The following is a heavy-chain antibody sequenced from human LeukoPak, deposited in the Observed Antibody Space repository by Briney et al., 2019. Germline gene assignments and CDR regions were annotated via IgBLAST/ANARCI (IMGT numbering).Heavy chain of an antibody. CDR2: IGGNGGST. D-gene: IGHD3-22*01. CDR1: RFTFSNYA. Sequence: GGSLRLSYAASRFTFSNYAMSWVRQAPGKGLEWVSAIGGNGGSTYYADSVKGRFTISRDNSKNTLYLQMNSLRAEDTAVYYCAKGDYDSSGYYLRGGAFDIWGQGTMVTVSS. V-gene: IGHV3-23*01. J-gene: IGHJ3*02. CDR3: AKGDYDSSGYYLRGGAFDI.